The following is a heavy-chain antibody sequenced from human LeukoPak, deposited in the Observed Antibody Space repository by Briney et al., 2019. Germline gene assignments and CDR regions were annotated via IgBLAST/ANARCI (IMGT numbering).Heavy chain of an antibody. CDR1: GFTFSSYG. V-gene: IGHV3-23*01. J-gene: IGHJ3*01. Sequence: GGSLRLSCAASGFTFSSYGMSWVRQAPGKGLEWVTSISGSGGSTYYADSVKGRFTISRDNSKNTLYLQMNSLRAEDTAVYYCAKPQWLVSRGAFDVWGQGTMVTVSS. CDR3: AKPQWLVSRGAFDV. D-gene: IGHD6-19*01. CDR2: ISGSGGST.